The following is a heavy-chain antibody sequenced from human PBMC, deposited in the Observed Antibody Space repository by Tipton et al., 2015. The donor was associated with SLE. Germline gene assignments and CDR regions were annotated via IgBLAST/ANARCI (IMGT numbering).Heavy chain of an antibody. V-gene: IGHV4-59*01. CDR2: VYYTETA. CDR1: GGSISSYY. CDR3: ARRPMGLAAFDI. J-gene: IGHJ3*02. D-gene: IGHD3-16*01. Sequence: TLSLTCTVSGGSISSYYWSWIRQPPGKGLEWIGYVYYTETASYNPSLKSRVTISVDTSKNQFSLKLSSVTAADRAVYYCARRPMGLAAFDIWGQGTVVTVSS.